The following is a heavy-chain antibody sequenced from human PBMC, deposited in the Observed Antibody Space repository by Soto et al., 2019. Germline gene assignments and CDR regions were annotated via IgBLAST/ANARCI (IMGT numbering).Heavy chain of an antibody. CDR2: INHSGST. Sequence: SETLSLTCAVYGGSFSGYYWSWIRQPPGKGLEWIGEINHSGSTNYNPSLKSRVTISVDTSKNQFSLKLSSVTAADTAVYYCARAPGGFWSDYWFYWGQGTLVTVSS. CDR1: GGSFSGYY. D-gene: IGHD3-3*01. CDR3: ARAPGGFWSDYWFY. J-gene: IGHJ4*02. V-gene: IGHV4-34*01.